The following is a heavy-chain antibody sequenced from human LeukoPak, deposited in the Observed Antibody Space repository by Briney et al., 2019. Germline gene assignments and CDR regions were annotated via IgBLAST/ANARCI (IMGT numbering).Heavy chain of an antibody. CDR1: GYTFTSYY. CDR3: LSSAPTEGFDY. Sequence: ASVKVSCKASGYTFTSYYMHWVRQAPGQGLEWMGIINPSGGSTSYAQKFQGRVTMTRDTSTSTVYMELSSLRSGDTAVYYCLSSAPTEGFDYWGQGTLVTVSS. D-gene: IGHD5/OR15-5a*01. CDR2: INPSGGST. J-gene: IGHJ4*02. V-gene: IGHV1-46*01.